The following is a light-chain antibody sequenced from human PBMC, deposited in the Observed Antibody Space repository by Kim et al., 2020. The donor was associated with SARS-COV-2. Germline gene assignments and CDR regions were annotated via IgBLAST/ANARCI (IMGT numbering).Light chain of an antibody. V-gene: IGKV3-11*01. Sequence: LSPGERATRSCRSSQSVSSYLAWYQQKPGQAPRLLIYGASTRATGIPARFGGSGSGTDFTLTISSLEPEDFAVYYCQHRSNWPLTFGGGTKVDIK. J-gene: IGKJ4*01. CDR2: GAS. CDR1: QSVSSY. CDR3: QHRSNWPLT.